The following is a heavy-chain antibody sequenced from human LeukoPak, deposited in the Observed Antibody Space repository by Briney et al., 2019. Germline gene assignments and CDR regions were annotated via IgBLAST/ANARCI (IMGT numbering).Heavy chain of an antibody. J-gene: IGHJ4*02. CDR3: ARDRESESDSEGDY. V-gene: IGHV3-7*01. CDR2: IKQGGSEI. D-gene: IGHD4-11*01. CDR1: GFTFSRFW. Sequence: GGALRLSCAASGFTFSRFWMSWVRQAPGKGVEYVALIKQGGSEIFHMDSVKGRFTISRDDATTSLYLQMNSLRVEDTALYYCARDRESESDSEGDYWGQGTLVTVSS.